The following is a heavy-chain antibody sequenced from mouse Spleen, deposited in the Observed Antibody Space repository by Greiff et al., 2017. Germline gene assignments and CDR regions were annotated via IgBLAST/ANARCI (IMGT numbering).Heavy chain of an antibody. CDR1: GFTFSSYA. V-gene: IGHV5-9-3*01. J-gene: IGHJ4*01. CDR3: ARHPYDYGFMDY. Sequence: EVHLVESGGGLVKPGGSLKLSCAASGFTFSSYAMSWVRQTPEKRLEWVATISSGGGNTYYPDSVKGRFTISRDNAKNTLYLQMSSLKSEDTAMYYCARHPYDYGFMDYWGQGTSVTVSS. CDR2: ISSGGGNT. D-gene: IGHD2-4*01.